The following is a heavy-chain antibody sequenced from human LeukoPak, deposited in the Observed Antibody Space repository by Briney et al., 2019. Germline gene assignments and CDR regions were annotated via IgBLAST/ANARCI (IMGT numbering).Heavy chain of an antibody. Sequence: PGGSLRLSCAASGFTFNNYQMNWVRQAPGKGLECISYISSSGRTIYYADSLKGRFTVSRDNAKNTLYLQMGSLRAEDMAVYYCARTLRYFDWLGAYFDYWGQGTLVTVSS. CDR2: ISSSGRTI. J-gene: IGHJ4*02. CDR1: GFTFNNYQ. D-gene: IGHD3-9*01. CDR3: ARTLRYFDWLGAYFDY. V-gene: IGHV3-48*03.